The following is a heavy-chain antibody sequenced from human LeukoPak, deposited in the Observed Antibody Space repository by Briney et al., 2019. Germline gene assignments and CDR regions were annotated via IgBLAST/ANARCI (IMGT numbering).Heavy chain of an antibody. Sequence: GGSLRLSCAGSGFTFSSYGMHWVRQAPGKGLEWVSYISSSGSSIYYADSVKGRFTISRDNAKNSLYLQMNSLRAEDTAIYYCAREVSDYLRGYFDYWGQGTLVTVSS. CDR1: GFTFSSYG. CDR3: AREVSDYLRGYFDY. CDR2: ISSSGSSI. V-gene: IGHV3-48*04. J-gene: IGHJ4*02. D-gene: IGHD4-17*01.